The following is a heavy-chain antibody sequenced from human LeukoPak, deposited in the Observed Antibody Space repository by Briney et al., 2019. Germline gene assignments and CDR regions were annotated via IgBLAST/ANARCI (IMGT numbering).Heavy chain of an antibody. CDR2: INPNGAST. V-gene: IGHV1-46*01. CDR3: ARERDCSDGSCYSHYYYYMDV. CDR1: GYTFTSYY. J-gene: IGHJ6*03. D-gene: IGHD2-15*01. Sequence: GASVKVSCKASGYTFTSYYIHWVRQAPGQGLEWMGIINPNGASTRYAQKFQGRVTMTRDMSTSTVYMELSSLTSEDTAVYYCARERDCSDGSCYSHYYYYMDVWGKGTAVTVSS.